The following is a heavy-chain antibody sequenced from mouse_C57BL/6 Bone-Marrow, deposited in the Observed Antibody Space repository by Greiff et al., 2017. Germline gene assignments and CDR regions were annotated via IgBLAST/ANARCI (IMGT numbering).Heavy chain of an antibody. Sequence: VKVIELGPGLVQPSQSLSITCTVSGFSFNSYGVHRGRQSPGKGLEGLGVIWRGGSTDHNAAFMSRLRITKDNYKSHVFFIMISLRPDDAAIYYCAKIEYGSSSFASWGQGTLVTVSA. CDR1: GFSFNSYG. V-gene: IGHV2-5*01. CDR2: IWRGGST. CDR3: AKIEYGSSSFAS. D-gene: IGHD1-1*01. J-gene: IGHJ3*01.